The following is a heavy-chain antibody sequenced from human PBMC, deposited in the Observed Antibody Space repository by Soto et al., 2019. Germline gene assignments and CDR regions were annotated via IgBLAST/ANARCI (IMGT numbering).Heavy chain of an antibody. CDR2: ITNSGSTI. CDR1: GFTFSDYY. CDR3: ARGSKREADSHYYYGMDV. Sequence: GGSLRLSCAASGFTFSDYYMSWIRQAPGKGLEWVSCITNSGSTIYYADYVKGRFTISRDNAKNSLYLQMNSLRAEDTAVYYCARGSKREADSHYYYGMDVWGQGTTVTVSS. D-gene: IGHD1-26*01. V-gene: IGHV3-11*01. J-gene: IGHJ6*02.